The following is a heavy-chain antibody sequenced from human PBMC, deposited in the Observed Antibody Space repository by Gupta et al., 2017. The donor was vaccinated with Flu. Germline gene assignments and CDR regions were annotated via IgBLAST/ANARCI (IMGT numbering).Heavy chain of an antibody. D-gene: IGHD2-2*02. J-gene: IGHJ6*03. CDR2: INTNTGNP. Sequence: WVQQAPGQGLEWMGRINTNTGNPTYAQGFTGRFVGSLDTSVKTAYLQSSSLKVEDTGVYYCARGSCSGTSGYRDGGDYMDVGAKGTTVTVS. CDR3: ARGSCSGTSGYRDGGDYMDV. V-gene: IGHV7-4-1*02.